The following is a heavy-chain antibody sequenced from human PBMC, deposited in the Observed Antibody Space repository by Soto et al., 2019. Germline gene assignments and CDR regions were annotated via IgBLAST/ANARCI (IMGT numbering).Heavy chain of an antibody. Sequence: PGGSLRLSCAASGFTFSSYAMSWVRQAPGKGLEWVSAISGSGGSTYYADPVKGRFTISRDNSKNTLYLQMNSLRAEDTAVYYCAKDLTMIVVPHRGFDYWGQGTLVTVSS. J-gene: IGHJ4*02. D-gene: IGHD3-22*01. CDR3: AKDLTMIVVPHRGFDY. V-gene: IGHV3-23*01. CDR1: GFTFSSYA. CDR2: ISGSGGST.